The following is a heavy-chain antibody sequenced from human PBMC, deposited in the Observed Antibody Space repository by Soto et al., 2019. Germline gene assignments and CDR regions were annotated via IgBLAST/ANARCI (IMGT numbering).Heavy chain of an antibody. V-gene: IGHV4-34*01. Sequence: LSLTCAVYGGSFSGYYWSWIRQPPGKGLEWIGEINHSGSTNYNPSLKSRVTISVDTSKNQFSLKLSSVTAADTAVYYCARGRATVTRGGYYFDYWGQGTLVTVSS. D-gene: IGHD4-4*01. CDR1: GGSFSGYY. CDR3: ARGRATVTRGGYYFDY. CDR2: INHSGST. J-gene: IGHJ4*02.